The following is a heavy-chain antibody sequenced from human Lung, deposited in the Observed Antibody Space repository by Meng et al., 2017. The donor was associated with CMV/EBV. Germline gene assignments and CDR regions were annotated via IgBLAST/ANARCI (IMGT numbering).Heavy chain of an antibody. CDR1: GYSFTSYW. D-gene: IGHD3-3*01. CDR3: ARLSYYDFWSGYYPYYYGIDV. Sequence: GGSLRLSCKGSGYSFTSYWIGWVRQMPGKGLEWMGIIYPGDSDTRYSPSFQGQVTISADKSISTSYLQWSSLKASDTAMYYCARLSYYDFWSGYYPYYYGIDVWGQGXTVTVSS. J-gene: IGHJ6*02. V-gene: IGHV5-51*01. CDR2: IYPGDSDT.